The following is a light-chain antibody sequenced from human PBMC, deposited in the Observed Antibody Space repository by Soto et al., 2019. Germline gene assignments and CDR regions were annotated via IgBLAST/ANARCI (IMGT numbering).Light chain of an antibody. Sequence: DIQMTQSPSTLSASVGDRVTITCRASQRITSWLAWYQQKPGKAPKLLIYKASSLESGVPSRFSGRGSGTEFTLTISSRQPDDFAAYYCQQYHNSPLTFGQGTKVEIK. V-gene: IGKV1-5*03. J-gene: IGKJ1*01. CDR1: QRITSW. CDR2: KAS. CDR3: QQYHNSPLT.